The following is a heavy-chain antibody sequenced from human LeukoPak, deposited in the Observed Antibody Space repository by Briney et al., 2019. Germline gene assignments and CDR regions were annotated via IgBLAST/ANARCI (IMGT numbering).Heavy chain of an antibody. CDR1: GGSISSSSYY. CDR2: IYTSGST. CDR3: ARGGIDGLFDP. Sequence: SETLSLTCTVSGGSISSSSYYWSWIRQPAGKGLEWIGRIYTSGSTNYNPSLKSRVTMSVDTSKNQFSLKLSSVTAADTAVYYCARGGIDGLFDPWGQGTLVTVSS. V-gene: IGHV4-61*02. J-gene: IGHJ5*02. D-gene: IGHD2-15*01.